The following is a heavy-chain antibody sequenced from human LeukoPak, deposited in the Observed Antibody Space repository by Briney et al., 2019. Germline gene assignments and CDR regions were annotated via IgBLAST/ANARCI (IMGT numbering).Heavy chain of an antibody. J-gene: IGHJ3*02. Sequence: GGSLRLSCAASGFTFSSYAMSWVRQAPGKGLEWVSAISGSGGSTYYADSVKGRFTISRDNSRNTLYLQMNSLRAEDTAVYYCAKEQGYDSSGQPTDAFDIWGQGTMVTVSS. V-gene: IGHV3-23*01. D-gene: IGHD3-22*01. CDR2: ISGSGGST. CDR3: AKEQGYDSSGQPTDAFDI. CDR1: GFTFSSYA.